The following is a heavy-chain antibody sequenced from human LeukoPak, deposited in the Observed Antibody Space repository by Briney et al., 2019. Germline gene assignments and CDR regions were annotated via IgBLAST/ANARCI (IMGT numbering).Heavy chain of an antibody. CDR2: ISYDGSAK. V-gene: IGHV3-30*04. J-gene: IGHJ4*02. D-gene: IGHD6-13*01. CDR1: GFAFSSFA. CDR3: ARGDFSEGTIWSRLPTEFKLFDY. Sequence: GGSLRLSCAASGFAFSSFAMHWVRQAPGKGLAWVAVISYDGSAKDHADSVKGRITISRDNSKNTLYLQLHSVTPDDTAVYYCARGDFSEGTIWSRLPTEFKLFDYWGQGAVVTVSS.